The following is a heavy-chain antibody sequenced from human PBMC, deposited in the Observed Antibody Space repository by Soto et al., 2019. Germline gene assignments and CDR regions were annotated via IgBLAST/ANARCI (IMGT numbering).Heavy chain of an antibody. CDR2: ISSSSYI. CDR3: ARGRLLWFGELFAGDAFDI. CDR1: GFTFSSYS. V-gene: IGHV3-21*01. J-gene: IGHJ3*02. Sequence: GGSLRLSCAASGFTFSSYSMNWVRQAPGKGLEWVSSISSSSYIYYADSVKGRFTISRDNAKNSLYLQMNSLRAEDTAVYYCARGRLLWFGELFAGDAFDIWGQGTMVTVSS. D-gene: IGHD3-10*01.